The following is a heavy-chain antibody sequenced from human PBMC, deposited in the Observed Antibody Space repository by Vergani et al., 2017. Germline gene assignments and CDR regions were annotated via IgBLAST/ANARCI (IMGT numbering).Heavy chain of an antibody. V-gene: IGHV3-66*02. J-gene: IGHJ3*02. CDR3: ARGMTTETTDLDGFDI. Sequence: LVESGGGLVQPGGSLRLSCAASSFSVSSHYMTWVRQAPGKGLEWVSTINIGGRTSYADSVKGRLTLTRDDSKNTLHLQMNSLRPEDTVVYYCARGMTTETTDLDGFDIWGQGTMVSVSS. CDR2: INIGGRT. CDR1: SFSVSSHY. D-gene: IGHD4-17*01.